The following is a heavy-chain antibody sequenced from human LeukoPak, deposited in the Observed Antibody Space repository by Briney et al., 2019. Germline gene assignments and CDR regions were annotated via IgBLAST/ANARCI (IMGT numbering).Heavy chain of an antibody. V-gene: IGHV3-53*01. CDR3: ARLSGNYDSSYYYYYYMDV. CDR1: GFTVSSNY. CDR2: IYSGGST. Sequence: GGSLRFSCAASGFTVSSNYMSWVRQAPGKGLEWVSVIYSGGSTYYADSVKGRFTISRDNSKNTLYLQMNSLRAEDTAVYYCARLSGNYDSSYYYYYYMDVWGKGTTVTVSS. J-gene: IGHJ6*03. D-gene: IGHD5-12*01.